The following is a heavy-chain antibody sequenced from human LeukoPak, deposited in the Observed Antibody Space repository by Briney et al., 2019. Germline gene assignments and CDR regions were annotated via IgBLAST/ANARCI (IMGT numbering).Heavy chain of an antibody. D-gene: IGHD6-13*01. CDR1: GFTFSSYW. CDR2: IKSDGST. V-gene: IGHV3-74*01. J-gene: IGHJ4*02. CDR3: AKDSLLRGYSSSWRFDY. Sequence: GGSLRLSCAASGFTFSSYWMHWVRQAPGKGLVWVSRIKSDGSTNYADSVKGRFTISRDNAKNTLSLQMNSLRAEDTGVYYCAKDSLLRGYSSSWRFDYWGQGTLVTVSS.